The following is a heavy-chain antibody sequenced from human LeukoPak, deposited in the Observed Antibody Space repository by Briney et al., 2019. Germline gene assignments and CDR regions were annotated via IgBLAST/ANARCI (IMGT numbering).Heavy chain of an antibody. Sequence: GGSLRLSCAASGFTFNSYEMNWVRQAPGKGLDWVSYVSNSGSTIYYADSLKGRFIIPRDNAKNSLYLQMNSLRAEDTAVYYCASGYCSGTSCYRGSLDYWGQGTLVTVSS. CDR1: GFTFNSYE. J-gene: IGHJ4*02. D-gene: IGHD2-2*03. V-gene: IGHV3-48*03. CDR3: ASGYCSGTSCYRGSLDY. CDR2: VSNSGSTI.